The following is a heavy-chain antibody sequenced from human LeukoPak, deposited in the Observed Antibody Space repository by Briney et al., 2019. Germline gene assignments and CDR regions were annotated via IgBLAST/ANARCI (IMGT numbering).Heavy chain of an antibody. D-gene: IGHD3-10*01. CDR1: GYTFTSYD. CDR3: ARANFMVRGVIRHYYGMDV. J-gene: IGHJ6*02. V-gene: IGHV1-8*01. Sequence: ASVKVSCKASGYTFTSYDINWVRQATGQGLEWMGWMNPNSGNTGYAQKFQGRVTMTRNTSISTAYMELSSLRSEDTAVYYCARANFMVRGVIRHYYGMDVWGQGTTVTVSS. CDR2: MNPNSGNT.